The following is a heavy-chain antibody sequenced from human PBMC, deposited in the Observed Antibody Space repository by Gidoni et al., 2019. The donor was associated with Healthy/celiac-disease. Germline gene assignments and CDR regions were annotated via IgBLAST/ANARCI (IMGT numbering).Heavy chain of an antibody. CDR1: GFTFGDYA. V-gene: IGHV3-49*04. Sequence: EVQLVESGGGLVQPGRSLRLSCTASGFTFGDYAMSWVRQAPGKGLEWVGFIRSKAYGGTTEYAASVKGRFNISRDDSKSNAYLQMNSLKTEDTAVYYCTRGPFDLWGRGTLVTVSS. CDR2: IRSKAYGGTT. CDR3: TRGPFDL. J-gene: IGHJ2*01.